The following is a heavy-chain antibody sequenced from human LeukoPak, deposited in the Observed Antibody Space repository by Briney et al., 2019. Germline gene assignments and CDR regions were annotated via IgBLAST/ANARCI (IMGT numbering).Heavy chain of an antibody. CDR2: IYTSGST. Sequence: PSETLSLTCTVSGGSISSGSYYWSWIRQPPGKGLEWIGRIYTSGSTNYNPSLKSRVTISVDTSKNQFSLKLCSVTAADTAVYYCARVWTGAVAGTDYWYFDLWGRGTLVTVSS. V-gene: IGHV4-61*02. CDR3: ARVWTGAVAGTDYWYFDL. CDR1: GGSISSGSYY. J-gene: IGHJ2*01. D-gene: IGHD6-19*01.